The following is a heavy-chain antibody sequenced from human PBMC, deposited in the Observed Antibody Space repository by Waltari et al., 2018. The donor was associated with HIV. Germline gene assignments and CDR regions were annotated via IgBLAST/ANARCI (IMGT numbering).Heavy chain of an antibody. CDR1: GFTFNTYA. V-gene: IGHV3-30-3*02. CDR3: AKDVRYWDGLFYVGHDAFDV. J-gene: IGHJ3*01. CDR2: VSYEGSDK. D-gene: IGHD3-3*01. Sequence: QVQLVESGGGVVPPGRSLRLSCAASGFTFNTYAMHWVRQAPGKGAEWVASVSYEGSDKHYADSVKGRFTISRDNAKNTVYLQLSSLRAEDTAAYYCAKDVRYWDGLFYVGHDAFDVWGQGTMVTVSS.